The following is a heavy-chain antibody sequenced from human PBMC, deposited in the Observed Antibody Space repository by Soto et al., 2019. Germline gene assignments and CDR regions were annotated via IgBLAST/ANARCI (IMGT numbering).Heavy chain of an antibody. J-gene: IGHJ6*02. V-gene: IGHV3-48*01. CDR2: ISSSSNTI. Sequence: PGGSLRLSCAASGFTFSKYSMNWVRQAPGKGLEWVSYISSSSNTIYYADSVMGRFTISRDNAKNSLYLQMNSLRAEDTAVYYCARDRCSSGYYRNGNYYYYGMDVWGQGTTVTVSS. CDR3: ARDRCSSGYYRNGNYYYYGMDV. CDR1: GFTFSKYS. D-gene: IGHD3-22*01.